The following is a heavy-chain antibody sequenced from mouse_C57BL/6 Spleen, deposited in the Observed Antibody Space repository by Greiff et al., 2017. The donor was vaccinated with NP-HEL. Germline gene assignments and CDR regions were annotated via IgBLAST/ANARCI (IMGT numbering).Heavy chain of an antibody. CDR2: IYPGDGDT. J-gene: IGHJ1*03. D-gene: IGHD1-1*01. Sequence: QVQLQQSGAELVKPGASVKISCKASGYAFSSYWMNWVKQRPGKGLEWIGQIYPGDGDTNYNGTFKGKATLTADKSSSTAYMQLSSLTSEDSAVYFCARITTVVATDWYFDVWGTGTTVTVSS. CDR1: GYAFSSYW. CDR3: ARITTVVATDWYFDV. V-gene: IGHV1-80*01.